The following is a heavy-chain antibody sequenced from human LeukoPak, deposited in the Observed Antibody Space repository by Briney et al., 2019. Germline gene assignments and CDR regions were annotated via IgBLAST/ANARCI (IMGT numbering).Heavy chain of an antibody. V-gene: IGHV3-48*04. J-gene: IGHJ5*02. D-gene: IGHD3-9*01. CDR1: GFTFSDYS. Sequence: GGSLRLSCAASGFTFSDYSMNWVRQAPRKGPEWVSYISSTSDATYYADSVRGRFTISRDNAKSSLYLQMNSLRAEDTAVYYCARDFTRGRYLDGVGPWGQGTLVTVSS. CDR2: ISSTSDAT. CDR3: ARDFTRGRYLDGVGP.